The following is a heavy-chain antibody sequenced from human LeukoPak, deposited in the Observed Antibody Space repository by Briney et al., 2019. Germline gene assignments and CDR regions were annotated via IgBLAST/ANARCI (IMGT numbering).Heavy chain of an antibody. D-gene: IGHD2-2*01. V-gene: IGHV3-74*01. J-gene: IGHJ5*02. Sequence: GGSLRLSCAASGFTFSSYWMHWVRQAPGKGLVWVSRMNSDGSSTSYADSVKGRFTISRDNAKNTLYLQMNSLRAEDTAVYYCARGRRYCSSTSCYLWFDPWGQGTLVTVSS. CDR1: GFTFSSYW. CDR2: MNSDGSST. CDR3: ARGRRYCSSTSCYLWFDP.